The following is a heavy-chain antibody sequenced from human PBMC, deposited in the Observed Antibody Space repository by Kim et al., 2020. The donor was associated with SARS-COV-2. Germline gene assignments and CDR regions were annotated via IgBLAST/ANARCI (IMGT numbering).Heavy chain of an antibody. Sequence: APVKSRFNISRDDSKNTLYLQMNSLKTEDTAVYYCSTDSGHCSSNSCTYWGQGTLVTVSS. J-gene: IGHJ4*02. V-gene: IGHV3-15*01. CDR3: STDSGHCSSNSCTY. D-gene: IGHD2-2*01.